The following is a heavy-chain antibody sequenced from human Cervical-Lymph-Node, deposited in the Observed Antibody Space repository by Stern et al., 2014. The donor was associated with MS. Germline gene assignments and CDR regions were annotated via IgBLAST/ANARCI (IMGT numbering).Heavy chain of an antibody. CDR3: AKGRSGYGCMDA. Sequence: EVQLVESGGVVVQPGGSLRLYCAATGFNFDDYVMHWVRQAPGKGLEWVSLISWDATTEYYAGSVKGRFTISRDSRTDFLYLEMNSLRPEDTGLYYCAKGRSGYGCMDAWGQGTTVIVSS. CDR1: GFNFDDYV. CDR2: ISWDATTE. D-gene: IGHD5-18*01. V-gene: IGHV3-43*01. J-gene: IGHJ6*02.